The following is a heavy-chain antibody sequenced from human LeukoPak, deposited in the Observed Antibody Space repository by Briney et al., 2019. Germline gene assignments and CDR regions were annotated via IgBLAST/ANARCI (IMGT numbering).Heavy chain of an antibody. J-gene: IGHJ6*03. V-gene: IGHV1-2*06. CDR3: ARDRSTYYYMDV. Sequence: RASVKVSCKASGCTFTGYYMHWVRQAPGQGLEWMGRINPNSGGTNYAQKFQGRVTMTRDTSISTAYMELSRLRSDDTAVYYCARDRSTYYYMDVWGKGTTVTVSS. CDR2: INPNSGGT. CDR1: GCTFTGYY.